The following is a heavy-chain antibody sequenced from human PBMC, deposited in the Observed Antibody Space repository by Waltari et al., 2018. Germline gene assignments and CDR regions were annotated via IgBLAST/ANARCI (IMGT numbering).Heavy chain of an antibody. Sequence: QVQLVQSGAEVKKPGSSVKVSCKASGGTFSSYAISWLRQAPGQGLEWMGGIITICVTARYAQKVQGRVRITADEATSTADREMRRLRSEDTAVYYCEMVANTYYNDGVDVWGQGTTVTVSS. D-gene: IGHD2-8*01. CDR2: IITICVTA. J-gene: IGHJ6*02. CDR3: EMVANTYYNDGVDV. V-gene: IGHV1-69*13. CDR1: GGTFSSYA.